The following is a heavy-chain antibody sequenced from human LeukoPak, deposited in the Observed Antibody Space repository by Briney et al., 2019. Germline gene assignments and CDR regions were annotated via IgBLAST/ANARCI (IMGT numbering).Heavy chain of an antibody. CDR1: GASISSYY. CDR2: IYAAGSP. J-gene: IGHJ6*02. D-gene: IGHD6-19*01. Sequence: PSETLSLTCTVSGASISSYYWSWIRQPADRGLEWIGRIYAAGSPNYNPSLKSRVTMSVDTSRNQFSLKLTSVTAADTAVYYCARYYSGWYNYYYGMDVWGQGTTVTVSS. V-gene: IGHV4-4*07. CDR3: ARYYSGWYNYYYGMDV.